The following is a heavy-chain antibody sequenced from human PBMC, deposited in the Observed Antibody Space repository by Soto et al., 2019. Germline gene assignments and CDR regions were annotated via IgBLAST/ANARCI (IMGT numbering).Heavy chain of an antibody. J-gene: IGHJ6*03. CDR2: ISGSGGST. D-gene: IGHD2-8*01. CDR3: AKGSMLYGYYYYYYMDV. V-gene: IGHV3-23*01. CDR1: GFTFSSYA. Sequence: GGSLRLSCAASGFTFSSYAMSWVRQAPGKGLEWVSAISGSGGSTYYADSVKGRFTISRDNAKNTLYLQMNSLRAEDTAVYYCAKGSMLYGYYYYYYMDVWGKGTTVTVSS.